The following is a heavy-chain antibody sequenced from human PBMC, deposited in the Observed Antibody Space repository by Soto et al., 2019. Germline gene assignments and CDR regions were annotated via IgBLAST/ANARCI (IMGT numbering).Heavy chain of an antibody. Sequence: ASVKVSCKASGYTFTSFPIHWVRQAPGQRLEWMGWINAGNGDTKYSQKFQGRVTVTRDTSASTAYMELISLRSEDTAVYYCTRAPRGENWGQGTLVTVSS. CDR2: INAGNGDT. CDR1: GYTFTSFP. D-gene: IGHD2-21*01. CDR3: TRAPRGEN. V-gene: IGHV1-3*01. J-gene: IGHJ1*01.